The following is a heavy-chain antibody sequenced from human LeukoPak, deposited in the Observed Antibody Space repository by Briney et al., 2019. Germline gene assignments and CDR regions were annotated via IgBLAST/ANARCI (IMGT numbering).Heavy chain of an antibody. CDR1: GFTFTSSA. CDR3: ARGWKPRYSSRVSTGYYFDY. D-gene: IGHD6-13*01. CDR2: IVVGSGNT. V-gene: IGHV1-58*01. J-gene: IGHJ4*02. Sequence: GASVKVSCKASGFTFTSSAVQWVRQARGQRLEWIGWIVVGSGNTNYAQKFQERVTITRDMSTSTAYMELSSLRAEDTAVYYCARGWKPRYSSRVSTGYYFDYWGQGTLVTVSS.